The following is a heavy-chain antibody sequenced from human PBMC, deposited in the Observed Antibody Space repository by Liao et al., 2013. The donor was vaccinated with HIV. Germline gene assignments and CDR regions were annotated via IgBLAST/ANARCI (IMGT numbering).Heavy chain of an antibody. Sequence: QVQLQESGPGLVKPSETLSLTCTVSGGSISSYYWSWIRQPPGKGLEWIGEINHSGTTKYNPSLKSRVTISVDTSKNQFSLKLSSVTAADTAVYYCAREFAPWGQGTLVTVSS. V-gene: IGHV4-59*12. J-gene: IGHJ5*02. CDR3: AREFAP. CDR2: INHSGTT. CDR1: GGSISSYY.